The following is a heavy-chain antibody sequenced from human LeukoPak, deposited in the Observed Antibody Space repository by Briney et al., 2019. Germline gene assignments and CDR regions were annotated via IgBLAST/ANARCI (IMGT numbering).Heavy chain of an antibody. CDR3: ARHDFVGNSADY. CDR2: IGTSSSTI. D-gene: IGHD4-23*01. V-gene: IGHV3-48*02. J-gene: IGHJ4*02. Sequence: SGGSLSLSCAASGFTFSSYGMNWVRQAPGKGLEWVSYIGTSSSTIYYADSVKGRFTISRDNARNSLYLQLNSLRDEDTAVYYCARHDFVGNSADYWGQGTLVTVSS. CDR1: GFTFSSYG.